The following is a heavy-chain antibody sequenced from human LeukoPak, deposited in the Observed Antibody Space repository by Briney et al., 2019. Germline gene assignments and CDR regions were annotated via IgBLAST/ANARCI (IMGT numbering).Heavy chain of an antibody. Sequence: SVKVSCKASGGTFSSYAISWVRQAPGQGLEWMGRIIPILGIANYAQKFQGRVTITADKSTSTAYMELSSLRSEDTAVYYCARDELVVAATEGVFDYWGQGTLVTVSS. J-gene: IGHJ4*02. V-gene: IGHV1-69*04. CDR3: ARDELVVAATEGVFDY. D-gene: IGHD2-15*01. CDR1: GGTFSSYA. CDR2: IIPILGIA.